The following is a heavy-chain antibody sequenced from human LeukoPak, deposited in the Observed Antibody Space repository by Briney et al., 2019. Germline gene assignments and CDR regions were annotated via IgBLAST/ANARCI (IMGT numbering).Heavy chain of an antibody. CDR1: GYTLTELS. D-gene: IGHD3-16*01. V-gene: IGHV1-24*01. CDR2: FDPEDGET. J-gene: IGHJ6*02. CDR3: ATDQRVARRLYYYYGMDV. Sequence: ASVKVSCKVSGYTLTELSMHWVRQAPGEGLEWMGGFDPEDGETIYAQKFQGRVTMTEDTSTDTAYMELSSLRSEDTAVYYCATDQRVARRLYYYYGMDVWGQGTTATVSS.